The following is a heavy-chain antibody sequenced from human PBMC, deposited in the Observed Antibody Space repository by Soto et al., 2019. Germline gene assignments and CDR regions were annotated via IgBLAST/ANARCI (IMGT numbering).Heavy chain of an antibody. Sequence: AGGLLWDARGAAGVCCCRWAMYWGQQAPGKGLEWVSAISGSGGSTYYADSVKGRFTISRDNSKNTLYLQMNSLRAEDTAVYYCAKPIPQQWLIPTPPFQHWGQGTLLTVSS. CDR1: GVCCCRWA. J-gene: IGHJ1*01. CDR3: AKPIPQQWLIPTPPFQH. D-gene: IGHD6-19*01. CDR2: ISGSGGST. V-gene: IGHV3-23*01.